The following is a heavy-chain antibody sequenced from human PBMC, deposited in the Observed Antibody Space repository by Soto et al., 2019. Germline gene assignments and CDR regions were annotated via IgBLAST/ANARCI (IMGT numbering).Heavy chain of an antibody. D-gene: IGHD6-13*01. J-gene: IGHJ3*02. V-gene: IGHV3-30*18. CDR2: VSAAGYTT. Sequence: QGELLESGGGVVQPGTSLRLSCAASGFPFSCFGMHWVRQAPGKGLEWVAVVSAAGYTTYYSDSVKGRFNISRDNSRNTLNLQMNSLRREDTCLYYCAKEGSIWKFACDSWGRGTMFTVSS. CDR3: AKEGSIWKFACDS. CDR1: GFPFSCFG.